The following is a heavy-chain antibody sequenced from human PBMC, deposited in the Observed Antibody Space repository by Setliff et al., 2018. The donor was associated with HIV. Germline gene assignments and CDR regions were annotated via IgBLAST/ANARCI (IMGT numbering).Heavy chain of an antibody. Sequence: SETLSLTCIVSGGSISGHYWSWIRQPPGKGLEWIGSIYYSGSTNYNPSLKSRVTISVDTSKNQFSLKLSSVTAADTAVYYCARGGTVWAFAHWGQGALVTVSS. CDR1: GGSISGHY. CDR3: ARGGTVWAFAH. D-gene: IGHD7-27*01. CDR2: IYYSGST. V-gene: IGHV4-59*11. J-gene: IGHJ4*02.